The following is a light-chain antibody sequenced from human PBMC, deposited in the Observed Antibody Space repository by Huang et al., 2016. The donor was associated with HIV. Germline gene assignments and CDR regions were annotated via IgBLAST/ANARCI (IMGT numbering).Light chain of an antibody. CDR1: HDINTY. V-gene: IGKV1-8*01. CDR2: GAS. CDR3: QQYYDSPHT. J-gene: IGKJ5*01. Sequence: AIRITQSPSSLSASTGDRVTITCRASHDINTYLAWYQQKPGKAPNLLIYGASTLQSGVPSRFNGSGSGTDFTLTISCLQSEDCATYYCQQYYDSPHTFGQGTRVEI.